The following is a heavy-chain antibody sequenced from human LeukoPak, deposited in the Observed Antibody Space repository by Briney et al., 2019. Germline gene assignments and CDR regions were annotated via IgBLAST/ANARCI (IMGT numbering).Heavy chain of an antibody. J-gene: IGHJ4*02. V-gene: IGHV3-11*01. CDR2: ISSSGSTI. Sequence: GGSLRLSCAASGFTFSDYYMSWIRQAPGKGLEWVSYISSSGSTIYYADSVKGRFTISRDNSKNTLYLQMNSLRAEDTAVYYCAKLVGATSVDYWGQGTLVTVSS. D-gene: IGHD1-26*01. CDR1: GFTFSDYY. CDR3: AKLVGATSVDY.